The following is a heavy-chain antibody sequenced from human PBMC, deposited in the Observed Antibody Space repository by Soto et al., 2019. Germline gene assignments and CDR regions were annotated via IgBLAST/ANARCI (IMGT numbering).Heavy chain of an antibody. V-gene: IGHV2-70*01. Sequence: SGPTLVNPTQTLTLTCTFSGFSLSTSGMCVSWIRQPPGKALEWLALIDWDDDKYYSTSLKTRLTISKDTSKNQVVLTMTNMDPVDTATYYCARIAAYDILTEPGWFDTWGQGTMVTVSS. CDR3: ARIAAYDILTEPGWFDT. J-gene: IGHJ5*02. CDR2: IDWDDDK. D-gene: IGHD3-9*01. CDR1: GFSLSTSGMC.